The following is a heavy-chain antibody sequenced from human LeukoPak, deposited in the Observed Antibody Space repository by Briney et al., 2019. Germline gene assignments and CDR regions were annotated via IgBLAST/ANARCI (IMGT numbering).Heavy chain of an antibody. V-gene: IGHV4-4*02. J-gene: IGHJ6*03. Sequence: SGTLSLTCAVSGGSISTYNWWSWVRQPPGKGLEWIGEIFYSGSINYNPSLKSRVTLSLDKSKNQFSLQLSSVTAADTAVYYCATQIAAAGLVDYYYMDVWGKGTTVTVSS. CDR2: IFYSGSI. D-gene: IGHD6-13*01. CDR3: ATQIAAAGLVDYYYMDV. CDR1: GGSISTYNW.